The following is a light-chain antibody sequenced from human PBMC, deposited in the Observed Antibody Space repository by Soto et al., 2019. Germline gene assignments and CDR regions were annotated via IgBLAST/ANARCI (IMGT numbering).Light chain of an antibody. J-gene: IGKJ5*01. CDR3: QQANSFPIT. CDR2: AAS. V-gene: IGKV1-12*01. CDR1: QDIRSW. Sequence: DIQLTQSPSSVSASIGDRVTITCWASQDIRSWLAWYQQKAGKAPKLVISAASTLQRGVPSRFSGSGFETNFAVSISSLQPEEFATYHCQQANSFPITFGQGTRLDIK.